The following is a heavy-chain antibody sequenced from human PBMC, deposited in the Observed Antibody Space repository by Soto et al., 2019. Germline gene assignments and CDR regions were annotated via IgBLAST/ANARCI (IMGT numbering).Heavy chain of an antibody. CDR1: GFTFSRAA. CDR2: ISYDGTNK. V-gene: IGHV3-30-3*01. CDR3: GRCPRVGQQLTPDY. Sequence: GGSLRLSCAPSGFTFSRAALRWVRQAPGKGLEWVVVISYDGTNKYYADSVKGRFTISRDNSKNTLYLQMNSLRAEDTAVYYCGRCPRVGQQLTPDYRGHGILVTVSS. J-gene: IGHJ4*01. D-gene: IGHD6-13*01.